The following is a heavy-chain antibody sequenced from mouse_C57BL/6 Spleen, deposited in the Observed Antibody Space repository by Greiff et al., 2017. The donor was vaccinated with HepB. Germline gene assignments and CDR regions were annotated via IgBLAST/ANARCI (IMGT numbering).Heavy chain of an antibody. J-gene: IGHJ1*03. CDR3: VVGSSYGYFDV. V-gene: IGHV1-47*01. D-gene: IGHD1-1*01. Sequence: QVQLKESGAELVKPGASVKMSCKASGYTFTTYPIEWMKQNHGKSLEWIGNFHPYNDDTKYNEKFKGKATLTVEKSSSTVYLELSRLTSDDSAVYYCVVGSSYGYFDVWGTGTTVTVSS. CDR2: FHPYNDDT. CDR1: GYTFTTYP.